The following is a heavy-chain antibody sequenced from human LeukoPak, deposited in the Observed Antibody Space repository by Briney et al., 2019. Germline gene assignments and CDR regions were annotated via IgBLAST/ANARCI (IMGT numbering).Heavy chain of an antibody. V-gene: IGHV3-53*01. CDR2: IFDGEDT. J-gene: IGHJ4*02. Sequence: GGSLRLSCAASGFTVSSNYMTWVRQAPGKGLEWVSVIFDGEDTKYADSVKGRFTISRDNPKNTLYLQMDSLRVEDTAVYYCARGYRGYYDHPFDCWGQGTLVTVSS. D-gene: IGHD3-22*01. CDR1: GFTVSSNY. CDR3: ARGYRGYYDHPFDC.